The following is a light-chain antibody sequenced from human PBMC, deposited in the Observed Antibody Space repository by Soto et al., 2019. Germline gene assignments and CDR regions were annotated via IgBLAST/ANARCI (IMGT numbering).Light chain of an antibody. CDR1: QSLVHSDGIAY. CDR2: KVS. J-gene: IGKJ5*01. V-gene: IGKV2-30*02. Sequence: VMTQTPLSSPATLCQPASSSCRSNQSLVHSDGIAYFSWFQQRPGRSARRLIYKVSNRDSGVPARFSGSGSGTDFALKISRVEAEDVGVYYCMQGTHWPITFGQGTRLENK. CDR3: MQGTHWPIT.